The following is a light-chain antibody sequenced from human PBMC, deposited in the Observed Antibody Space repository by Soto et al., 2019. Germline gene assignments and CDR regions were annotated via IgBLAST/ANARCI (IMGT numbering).Light chain of an antibody. Sequence: PGARATISCRASPSVSSNYLAWYQQKPAQAPRIIIYCASSRATGIRDRFSGSGSGTDFTLTISRMQQEDLAVYYCQQYGSTPFNFGPGTKVDIK. CDR3: QQYGSTPFN. CDR1: PSVSSNY. CDR2: CAS. J-gene: IGKJ3*01. V-gene: IGKV3-20*01.